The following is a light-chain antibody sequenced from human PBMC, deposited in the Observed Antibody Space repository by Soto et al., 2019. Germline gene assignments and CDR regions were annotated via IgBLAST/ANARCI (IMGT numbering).Light chain of an antibody. V-gene: IGLV2-14*01. Sequence: QSALTQPASVSGSPGQSITISCTGTSSDIAGYNYVSWYQQHPGKVPKLMIYEVTNRPSGVSNRFSGSKSGNTASLTISGLQAEDEADYYCTPYTSSSTWVFGGGTKVTVL. CDR2: EVT. CDR3: TPYTSSSTWV. J-gene: IGLJ3*02. CDR1: SSDIAGYNY.